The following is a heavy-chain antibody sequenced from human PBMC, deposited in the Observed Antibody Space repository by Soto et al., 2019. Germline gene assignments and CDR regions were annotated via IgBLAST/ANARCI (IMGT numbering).Heavy chain of an antibody. CDR3: GRVRVDKAEGWFDP. Sequence: ESLTISGKAYGYSFTTYWITWVRQMPGKGLEWMGRIDPSDSYANYSPSFQGHVTISADKSINTAYLQWSSLKASDTAIYYCGRVRVDKAEGWFDPWGQGTLVTVSS. D-gene: IGHD5-18*01. CDR2: IDPSDSYA. CDR1: GYSFTTYW. J-gene: IGHJ5*02. V-gene: IGHV5-10-1*01.